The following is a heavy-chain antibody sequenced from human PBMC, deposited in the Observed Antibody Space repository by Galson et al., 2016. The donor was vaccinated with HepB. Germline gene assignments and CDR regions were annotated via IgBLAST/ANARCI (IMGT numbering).Heavy chain of an antibody. CDR2: ITGSGDTT. D-gene: IGHD1-26*01. CDR1: GFSFSTSG. CDR3: GRGPIVGVTGDF. Sequence: SLRLSCAASGFSFSTSGMSWVRQTPGRGLEWVSGITGSGDTTHYADSVKGRFTISRDNSKNTLYLYMNSLRAEDTAMYYCGRGPIVGVTGDFWGQGTLVTVSS. V-gene: IGHV3-23*01. J-gene: IGHJ4*02.